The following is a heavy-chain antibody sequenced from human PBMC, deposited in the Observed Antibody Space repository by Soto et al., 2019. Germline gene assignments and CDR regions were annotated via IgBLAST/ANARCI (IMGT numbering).Heavy chain of an antibody. CDR2: IYYSGST. D-gene: IGHD1-26*01. CDR1: GGSISSYY. CDR3: ARDRDGSYPAAFDI. V-gene: IGHV4-59*01. J-gene: IGHJ3*02. Sequence: SETLSLTCTVSGGSISSYYWSWIRQPPGKGLEWIGYIYYSGSTNYNPSLKSRVTISVDTSKNQFSLKLSSVTAADTAVYYCARDRDGSYPAAFDIWGQGTMGTVAA.